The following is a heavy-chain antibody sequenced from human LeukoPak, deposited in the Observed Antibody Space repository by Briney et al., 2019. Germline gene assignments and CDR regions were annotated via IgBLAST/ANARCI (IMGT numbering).Heavy chain of an antibody. D-gene: IGHD6-13*01. V-gene: IGHV1-8*01. CDR3: ATRFSSSWWGNWFDP. Sequence: AAVKVSCKASGYTFTSYDINRVRQATGQGLEWMGWMNPNSGNTGYAQKFQGRVTMTRNTTISTAYMELSSLRSEDTAVYYCATRFSSSWWGNWFDPWGQGTLVTVSS. CDR2: MNPNSGNT. J-gene: IGHJ5*02. CDR1: GYTFTSYD.